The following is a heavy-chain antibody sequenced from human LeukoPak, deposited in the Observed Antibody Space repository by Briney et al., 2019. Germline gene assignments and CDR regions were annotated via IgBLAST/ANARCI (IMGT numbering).Heavy chain of an antibody. V-gene: IGHV1-18*01. CDR3: ARDEGSIAAAGDSDLDY. CDR1: GYTFTSYG. CDR2: ISAYNGNT. J-gene: IGHJ4*02. Sequence: ASVKVSCKASGYTFTSYGISWVRQAPGQGLEWMGWISAYNGNTNYAQKLRGRVTMTTDTSTSTAYIELRSLRSDDTAVYYCARDEGSIAAAGDSDLDYWGQGTLVTVSS. D-gene: IGHD6-13*01.